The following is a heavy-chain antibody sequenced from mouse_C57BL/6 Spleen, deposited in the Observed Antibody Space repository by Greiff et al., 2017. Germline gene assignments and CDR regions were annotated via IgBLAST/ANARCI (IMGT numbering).Heavy chain of an antibody. V-gene: IGHV6-3*01. CDR3: TIYDGYYCFDY. CDR2: IRLKSDNYAT. J-gene: IGHJ2*01. D-gene: IGHD2-3*01. Sequence: EVKVVDSGGGLVQPGGSMKLSCVASGFTFSNYWMNWVRQSPEKGLEWVAQIRLKSDNYATHYAESVKGRFTISRDDCKSSVYLQMNNLRAEDTGIYYCTIYDGYYCFDYWGQGTTLTVSS. CDR1: GFTFSNYW.